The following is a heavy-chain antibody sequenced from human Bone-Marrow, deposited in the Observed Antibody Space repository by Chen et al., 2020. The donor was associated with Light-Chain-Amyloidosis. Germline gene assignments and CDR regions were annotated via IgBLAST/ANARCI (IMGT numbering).Heavy chain of an antibody. J-gene: IGHJ4*02. D-gene: IGHD5-12*01. V-gene: IGHV5-51*01. CDR2: IYPDYSDP. CDR1: GYTFPNYW. CDR3: ARRGDGYNLDY. Sequence: EVQLEQSGPEVKKPGESLKISCKGSGYTFPNYWIGWVRQMPGKGLEWMGVIYPDYSDPRYIPSFEDQVPISADKSITTAYLQWRSLKASDTAMYYCARRGDGYNLDYWGQGTLVTVSS.